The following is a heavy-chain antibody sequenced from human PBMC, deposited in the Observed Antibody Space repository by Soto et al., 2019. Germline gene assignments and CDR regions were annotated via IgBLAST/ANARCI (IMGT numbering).Heavy chain of an antibody. J-gene: IGHJ3*02. Sequence: QVQLVQSGAEVKKPGSSVKVSCKASGGTFSSYAISWVRQAPGQGLEWMGGSIPIFGTANYAQKFQGRVTITADESTSTAYMELSSLRSEDTAVYYCARAGEYYYDSSGSNDAFDIWGQGTMVTVSS. CDR1: GGTFSSYA. D-gene: IGHD3-22*01. V-gene: IGHV1-69*12. CDR2: SIPIFGTA. CDR3: ARAGEYYYDSSGSNDAFDI.